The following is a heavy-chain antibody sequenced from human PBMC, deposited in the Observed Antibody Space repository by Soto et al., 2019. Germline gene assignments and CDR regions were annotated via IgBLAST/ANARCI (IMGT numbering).Heavy chain of an antibody. D-gene: IGHD1-26*01. Sequence: QVQLVQSGAEVKRPGASVKVSCKASGDTLKTFDVSWVRQAPGHGPEWMAWITTHNGYTNFAQKFRGRVYLTADTSAATAFMQVRNLRSDETGVYCGVRFNFTWAGANYYSYMDVWGHGTTVTGS. CDR1: GDTLKTFD. CDR2: ITTHNGYT. CDR3: VRFNFTWAGANYYSYMDV. J-gene: IGHJ6*03. V-gene: IGHV1-18*04.